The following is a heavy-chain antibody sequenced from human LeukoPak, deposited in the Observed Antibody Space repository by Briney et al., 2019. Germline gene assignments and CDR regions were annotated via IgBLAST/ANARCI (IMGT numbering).Heavy chain of an antibody. CDR2: VYFDGST. Sequence: KPSETLSLTCNVSGGSIGIYYWSWIRRPPGKGLEWIGYVYFDGSTKYSPSLKSRVSISVDTSKNQFSLRLNSVTAADTAVYYCASGIVGATDFDYWGQGTLVTVSS. CDR3: ASGIVGATDFDY. D-gene: IGHD1-26*01. V-gene: IGHV4-4*09. CDR1: GGSIGIYY. J-gene: IGHJ4*02.